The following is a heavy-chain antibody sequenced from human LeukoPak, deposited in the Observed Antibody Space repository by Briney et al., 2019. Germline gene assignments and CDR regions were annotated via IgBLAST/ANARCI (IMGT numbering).Heavy chain of an antibody. V-gene: IGHV3-23*01. CDR1: GFTFSSYG. Sequence: PGGSLRLSCAASGFTFSSYGMSWVRQAPGKGLEWVSAISGSGGSTYYADSVKGRFTISRDNSKNTLYLQMNSLRAEDTAVYYCAKRQWLVHTGFDYWGQGTLVTVSS. CDR2: ISGSGGST. J-gene: IGHJ4*02. CDR3: AKRQWLVHTGFDY. D-gene: IGHD6-19*01.